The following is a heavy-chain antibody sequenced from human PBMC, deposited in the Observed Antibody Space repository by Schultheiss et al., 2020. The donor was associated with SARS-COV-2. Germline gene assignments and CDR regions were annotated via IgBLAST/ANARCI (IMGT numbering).Heavy chain of an antibody. CDR3: AKYDSTTYEYHFDY. D-gene: IGHD2/OR15-2a*01. V-gene: IGHV3-33*03. CDR1: GFTFSSYG. CDR2: IWYDGSNK. Sequence: GGSLRLSCAASGFTFSSYGMHWVRQAPGKGLEWVAVIWYDGSNKYYADSVRGRFIISRDNAKNSLDLQMNSLRVDDTAVYYCAKYDSTTYEYHFDYWGQGTLVTVSS. J-gene: IGHJ4*02.